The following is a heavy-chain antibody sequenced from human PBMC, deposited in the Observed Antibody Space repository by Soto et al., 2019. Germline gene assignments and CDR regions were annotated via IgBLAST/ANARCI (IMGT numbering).Heavy chain of an antibody. Sequence: QVQLVQSGAEVKKPGSSVKVSCKASGGTFSSYTISWVRQAPGQGLEWMGRIIPILGIANYAQKFQGRVTITADKSTSTAYMELSSLRSEDTAVHYCARTLGYCSSTSCPDAFDIWGQGTMVTVSS. CDR2: IIPILGIA. CDR1: GGTFSSYT. V-gene: IGHV1-69*02. CDR3: ARTLGYCSSTSCPDAFDI. J-gene: IGHJ3*02. D-gene: IGHD2-2*01.